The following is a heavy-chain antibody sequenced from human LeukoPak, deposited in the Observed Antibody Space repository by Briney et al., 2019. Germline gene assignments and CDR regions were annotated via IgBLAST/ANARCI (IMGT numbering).Heavy chain of an antibody. V-gene: IGHV3-23*01. D-gene: IGHD3-16*01. CDR1: EFTFSSYA. CDR3: AKDLGYLTPWDY. CDR2: ISGSGGST. J-gene: IGHJ4*02. Sequence: PGGSLRLSCAASEFTFSSYAMSWVRQAPGKGLEWVSAISGSGGSTNYADSVKGRFTISRDNSKNTLYLQMNSLRAEDTAVYYCAKDLGYLTPWDYWGQGTLVTVSS.